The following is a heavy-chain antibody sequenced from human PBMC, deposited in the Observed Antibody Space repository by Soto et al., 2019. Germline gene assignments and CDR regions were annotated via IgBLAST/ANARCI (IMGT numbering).Heavy chain of an antibody. V-gene: IGHV3-23*01. CDR2: ISGSGGST. CDR3: AKDRSAQWLEDYFDY. CDR1: GFTFSSYA. J-gene: IGHJ4*02. Sequence: GGSLRLSCAASGFTFSSYAMSWVRQAPGKGLEWVSAISGSGGSTYYADSVKGRFTISRDNSKNTLYLQMNSLRAEDTAVYYCAKDRSAQWLEDYFDYWCQGALVTVSS. D-gene: IGHD6-19*01.